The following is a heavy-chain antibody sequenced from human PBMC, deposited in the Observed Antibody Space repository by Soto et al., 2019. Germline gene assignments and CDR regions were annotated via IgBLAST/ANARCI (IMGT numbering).Heavy chain of an antibody. D-gene: IGHD6-19*01. J-gene: IGHJ6*02. CDR3: ARGYSSGWLISGMDV. Sequence: PSETLSLTCAVYGASFSDYNWNWIRQSPGKGLEWIGEINHSGSTNYNPSLKSRVTISVDTSKNQFSLTVRSVTGADTAAYYCARGYSSGWLISGMDVWGQGTTVTVS. V-gene: IGHV4-34*01. CDR1: GASFSDYN. CDR2: INHSGST.